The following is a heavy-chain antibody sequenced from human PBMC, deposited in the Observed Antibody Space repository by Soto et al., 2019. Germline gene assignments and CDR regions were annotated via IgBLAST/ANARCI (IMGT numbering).Heavy chain of an antibody. Sequence: EVQLVESGGGLVQPGGSLRLSCAASGFTFSSYWMSWVRQAPGKGLEWVSSISSSSSYIYYADSVKGRFTISRDNAKNSLYLQMNSLRAEDTAVYYCARDGGDDFWSGYYVYYYGMDVWGQGTTVTVSS. D-gene: IGHD3-3*01. J-gene: IGHJ6*02. CDR3: ARDGGDDFWSGYYVYYYGMDV. V-gene: IGHV3-21*01. CDR1: GFTFSSYW. CDR2: ISSSSSYI.